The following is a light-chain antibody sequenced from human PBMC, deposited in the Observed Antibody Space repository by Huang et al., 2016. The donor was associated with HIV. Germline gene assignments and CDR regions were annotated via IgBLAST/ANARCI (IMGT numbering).Light chain of an antibody. CDR1: QTITTC. CDR2: GAS. J-gene: IGKJ2*01. V-gene: IGKV1-39*01. Sequence: DIKMTQSPPSLSASIGDRVTITCRTSQTITTCLNWYRYKPGEAPDLLIHGASTLQNGVPSRFSGVGSGTVFTLTINTLQPEDFGSYYCQQSYGTPFTFGRGTKVDIK. CDR3: QQSYGTPFT.